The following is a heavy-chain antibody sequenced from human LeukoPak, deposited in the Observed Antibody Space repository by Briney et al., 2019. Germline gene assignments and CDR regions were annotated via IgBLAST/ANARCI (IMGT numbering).Heavy chain of an antibody. Sequence: PGGSLRLSCAASGFTFSSYAMHWVRQAPGKGLEWVAVISYDGSNKYYADSVKGRFTISRDNSKNTLYLQMNSLRAEDTAVYYCAGSQQLAGFDYWGQGTLVTVSS. J-gene: IGHJ4*02. CDR1: GFTFSSYA. D-gene: IGHD6-13*01. V-gene: IGHV3-30-3*01. CDR2: ISYDGSNK. CDR3: AGSQQLAGFDY.